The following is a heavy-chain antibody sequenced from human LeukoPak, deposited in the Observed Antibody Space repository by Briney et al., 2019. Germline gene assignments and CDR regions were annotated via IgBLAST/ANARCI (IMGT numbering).Heavy chain of an antibody. V-gene: IGHV3-48*04. CDR2: ISSSSSTI. CDR1: GFTFSSYG. Sequence: GGSLRLSCAASGFTFSSYGMHWVRQAPGKGLEWVSYISSSSSTIYYADSVKGRFTISRDNAKNSLYLQMNSLRAEDTAVYYCARDRFVLLGYCSGGSCYGMDVWGQGTTVTVSS. J-gene: IGHJ6*02. D-gene: IGHD2-15*01. CDR3: ARDRFVLLGYCSGGSCYGMDV.